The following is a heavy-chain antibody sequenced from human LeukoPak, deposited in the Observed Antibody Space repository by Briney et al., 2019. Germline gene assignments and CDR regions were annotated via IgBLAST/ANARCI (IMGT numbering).Heavy chain of an antibody. Sequence: ASVRVSCKAAGYTFTSYFISWVRQAPGQGLEWMGWISAYNGNANYAQKFLGRVTMTTDTATGTAYMELWSLRSDDTAVFYCARANYYSGMDVWGQGTPVTVSS. CDR2: ISAYNGNA. V-gene: IGHV1-18*01. CDR3: ARANYYSGMDV. CDR1: GYTFTSYF. J-gene: IGHJ6*02.